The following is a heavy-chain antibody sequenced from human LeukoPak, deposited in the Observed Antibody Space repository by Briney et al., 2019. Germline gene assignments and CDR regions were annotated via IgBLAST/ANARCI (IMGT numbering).Heavy chain of an antibody. D-gene: IGHD6-19*01. CDR2: FDPEDGET. CDR3: ATSIAVAGSFDY. J-gene: IGHJ4*02. CDR1: GYTLTELS. Sequence: GASVKVSCKVFGYTLTELSMHWVRQAPGKGLEWMGGFDPEDGETIYAQKFQGRVTMTEDTSTDTAYMELSSLRSEDTAVYYCATSIAVAGSFDYWGQGTLVTVSS. V-gene: IGHV1-24*01.